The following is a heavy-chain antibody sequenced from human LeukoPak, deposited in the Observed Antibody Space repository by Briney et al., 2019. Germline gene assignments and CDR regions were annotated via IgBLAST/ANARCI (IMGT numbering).Heavy chain of an antibody. CDR2: IYTTGNT. D-gene: IGHD3-3*01. V-gene: IGHV4-4*07. CDR1: GGPISSYY. Sequence: SETLSLTCSVSGGPISSYYWSWIRQPAGKGREWIGRIYTTGNTDYNPSLKSRVTMSVDTSKNQFSLNLSSVTAADTAVYYCARDARGWSGFDYWGQGTLVTVSS. J-gene: IGHJ4*02. CDR3: ARDARGWSGFDY.